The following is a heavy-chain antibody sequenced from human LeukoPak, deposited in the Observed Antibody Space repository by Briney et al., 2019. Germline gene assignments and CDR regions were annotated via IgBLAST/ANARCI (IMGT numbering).Heavy chain of an antibody. V-gene: IGHV1-8*01. CDR2: MNPNSGNT. CDR3: ARGRGSGHKENWFDP. Sequence: ASVKVSCKASGYTFTSYDINWVRQATGQGPEWMGWMNPNSGNTGYTQNFQGRVTMTRNTSISTAYMELSSLKSEDTAVYYCARGRGSGHKENWFDPWGLGTLVTVSS. CDR1: GYTFTSYD. J-gene: IGHJ5*02. D-gene: IGHD6-19*01.